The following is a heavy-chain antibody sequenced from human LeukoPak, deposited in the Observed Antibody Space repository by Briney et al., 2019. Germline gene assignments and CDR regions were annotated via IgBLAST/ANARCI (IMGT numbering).Heavy chain of an antibody. CDR2: IYYTGST. J-gene: IGHJ4*02. V-gene: IGHV4-39*01. CDR3: ARHESSSSWTYYFDY. Sequence: SETLSLTCTVSGGSISSSTYYWGWIRQSPGKGLEWIGSIYYTGSTYYNPSLKSRVIISVDTSKSQFSLKLSSVTAADTAVYYCARHESSSSWTYYFDYWGQGTLVTVSS. D-gene: IGHD6-13*01. CDR1: GGSISSSTYY.